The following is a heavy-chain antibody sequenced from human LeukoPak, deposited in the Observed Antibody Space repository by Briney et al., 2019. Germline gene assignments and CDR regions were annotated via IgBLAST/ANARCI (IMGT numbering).Heavy chain of an antibody. V-gene: IGHV5-51*01. Sequence: GESLKISFKGSGYSFTNYWIGWVRQMAGQGLEWMGIIYPGDSDTRYSPSFQGQVTISADKSIGTAYLRWSSLKASDTAMYFCARRDSGFEFFDSWGQGTLVTVSS. J-gene: IGHJ4*02. CDR1: GYSFTNYW. CDR2: IYPGDSDT. D-gene: IGHD5-12*01. CDR3: ARRDSGFEFFDS.